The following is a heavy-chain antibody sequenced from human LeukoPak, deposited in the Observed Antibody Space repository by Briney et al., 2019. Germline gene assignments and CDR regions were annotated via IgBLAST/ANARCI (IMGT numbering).Heavy chain of an antibody. CDR3: ARMNNVDGDYSNWFDP. V-gene: IGHV4-39*07. CDR1: GGSISSSSYY. CDR2: IYYSGST. D-gene: IGHD4-17*01. J-gene: IGHJ5*02. Sequence: SETLSLTCTVSGGSISSSSYYWGWIRQPPGKGLEWIGSIYYSGSTYYNPSLKSRVTISVDTSKNQFSLKLSSVTAADTAVYYCARMNNVDGDYSNWFDPWGQGTLVTVSS.